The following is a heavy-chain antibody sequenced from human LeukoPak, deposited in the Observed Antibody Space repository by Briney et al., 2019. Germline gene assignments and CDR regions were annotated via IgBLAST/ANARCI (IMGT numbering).Heavy chain of an antibody. D-gene: IGHD6-6*01. CDR3: ARQVAAKGRAFDI. V-gene: IGHV4-4*09. Sequence: SETLSLTCTVSGGSISSYYWSWIRQPPGEGLEWIGYIYTSGSTNYNPSLKSRVTISVDTSKNQFSLKLSSVTAADTAVYYCARQVAAKGRAFDIWGQGTMVTVSS. CDR2: IYTSGST. J-gene: IGHJ3*02. CDR1: GGSISSYY.